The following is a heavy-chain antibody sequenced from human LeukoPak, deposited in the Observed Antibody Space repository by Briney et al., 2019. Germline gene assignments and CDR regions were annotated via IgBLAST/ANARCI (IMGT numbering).Heavy chain of an antibody. CDR1: GYTLTELS. CDR2: FDPEDGET. Sequence: ASVKVSCKVSGYTLTELSMHWVRQAPGKGLEWMGGFDPEDGETIYAQKFQGRVTMTEDTSTDTAYMELSSLRSEDTAVYYCATGPTPSPVLTYYYDSSGYSYWGQGTLVTVSS. V-gene: IGHV1-24*01. CDR3: ATGPTPSPVLTYYYDSSGYSY. J-gene: IGHJ4*02. D-gene: IGHD3-22*01.